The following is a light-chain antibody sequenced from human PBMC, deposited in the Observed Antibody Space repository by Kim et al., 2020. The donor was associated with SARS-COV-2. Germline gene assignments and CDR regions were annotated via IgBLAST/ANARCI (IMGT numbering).Light chain of an antibody. V-gene: IGKV1-13*02. CDR2: DAS. Sequence: ASVGDRVTISCRASQGLSTALAWYQQRPGKPPRLLIYDASTLDSGVPSRFSGSGSGTLFSLTISSLQPEDFATYYCQQFASYPLTFGPGTKVDIK. CDR1: QGLSTA. J-gene: IGKJ3*01. CDR3: QQFASYPLT.